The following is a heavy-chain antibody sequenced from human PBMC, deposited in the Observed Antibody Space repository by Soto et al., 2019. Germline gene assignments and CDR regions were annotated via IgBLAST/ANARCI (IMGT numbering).Heavy chain of an antibody. CDR2: IYPGDSDT. Sequence: GESLKISCNGSGYSFTSYWICWVRQMPWKGLEWMGIIYPGDSDTRYSPSFQGQVTISADKSISTAYLQWSSLKASDTAMYYCARLGVEMATPYYFDYWGQGTLVTVSS. CDR1: GYSFTSYW. D-gene: IGHD5-12*01. J-gene: IGHJ4*02. CDR3: ARLGVEMATPYYFDY. V-gene: IGHV5-51*01.